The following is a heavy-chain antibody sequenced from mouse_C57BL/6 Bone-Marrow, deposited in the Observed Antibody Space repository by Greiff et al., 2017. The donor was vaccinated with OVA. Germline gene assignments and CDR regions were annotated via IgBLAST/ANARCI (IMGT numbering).Heavy chain of an antibody. CDR2: INPGSGGT. CDR1: GYAFTNYL. D-gene: IGHD2-1*01. V-gene: IGHV1-54*01. CDR3: ARGLLWSDGYFDV. J-gene: IGHJ1*03. Sequence: VQLQQSGAELVRPGTSVKVSCKASGYAFTNYLIEWVKQRPGQGLEWIGVINPGSGGTNYNEKFKGKATLTADKSSSTAYMQLSSLTSEDSAVYCGARGLLWSDGYFDVGGTGTTVTVSA.